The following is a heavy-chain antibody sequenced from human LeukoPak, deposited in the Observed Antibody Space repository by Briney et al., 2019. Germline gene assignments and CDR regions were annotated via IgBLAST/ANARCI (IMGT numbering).Heavy chain of an antibody. CDR3: AKLVVVAAITDRFDP. J-gene: IGHJ5*02. CDR2: ISSSSSYI. V-gene: IGHV3-21*04. CDR1: GFTFSSYS. Sequence: GGSLRLSCAASGFTFSSYSMNWVRQAPGKGLEWVSSISSSSSYIYYADSVKGRFTISRDNSKNTLYLQMNSLRAEDTAVYYCAKLVVVAAITDRFDPWGQGTLVTVSS. D-gene: IGHD2-15*01.